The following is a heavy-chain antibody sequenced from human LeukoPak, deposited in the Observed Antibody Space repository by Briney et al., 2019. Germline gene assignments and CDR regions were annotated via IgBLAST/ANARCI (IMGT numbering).Heavy chain of an antibody. V-gene: IGHV3-20*04. D-gene: IGHD3-10*01. CDR1: GFTFDDYG. CDR3: ARSRRNYGSGSYNRPFDP. J-gene: IGHJ5*02. Sequence: PGGSLRLSCAASGFTFDDYGMSWVRQVPGKGLEWVSGINWNGGSTGYADSVKGRFTISRDNAKNSLYLQMNSLRAEDTAVYYCARSRRNYGSGSYNRPFDPWGQGTLVTVSS. CDR2: INWNGGST.